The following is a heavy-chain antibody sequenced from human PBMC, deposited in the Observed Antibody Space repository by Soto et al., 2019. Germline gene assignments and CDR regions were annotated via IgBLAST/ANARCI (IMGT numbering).Heavy chain of an antibody. CDR2: IYYSGST. D-gene: IGHD2-8*01. J-gene: IGHJ4*02. CDR3: ARSGYCTNGVCYTPFDY. Sequence: QVQLQESGPGLVKPPQTLSLTCTVSGGSISSGDYYWSWIRQPPGKGLEWIGYIYYSGSTYYNPSLKSRVTISVDTSKNQFSLKLSSVTAADTAVYYCARSGYCTNGVCYTPFDYWGQGTLVTVSS. CDR1: GGSISSGDYY. V-gene: IGHV4-30-4*01.